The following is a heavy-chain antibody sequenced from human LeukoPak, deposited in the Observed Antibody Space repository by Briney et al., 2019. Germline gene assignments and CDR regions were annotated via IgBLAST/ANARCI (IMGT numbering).Heavy chain of an antibody. Sequence: ASVKVSCKASGYTFTSYYMHWVRQAPGQGLEWMGIINPGGGSTSYAQKFQGRVTMARDTSTSTVYMELSSLRSEDTAVYYCARLPIPYCSSTSCHYGMDVWGQGTTVTVSS. CDR2: INPGGGST. CDR3: ARLPIPYCSSTSCHYGMDV. V-gene: IGHV1-46*01. CDR1: GYTFTSYY. J-gene: IGHJ6*02. D-gene: IGHD2-2*01.